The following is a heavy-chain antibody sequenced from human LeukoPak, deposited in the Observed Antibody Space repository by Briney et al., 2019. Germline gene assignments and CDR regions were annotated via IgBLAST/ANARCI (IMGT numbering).Heavy chain of an antibody. J-gene: IGHJ5*02. V-gene: IGHV1-2*02. CDR3: ARDQGLTISRNWFDP. Sequence: GASVKVSCKASGYRFTSHGINWVRQAPGQGLEWMGWINPNSGGTNYAQKFQGRVTMTRDTPISTAYMELSRLRSDDTAVYYCARDQGLTISRNWFDPWGQGTLVIVSS. CDR1: GYRFTSHG. CDR2: INPNSGGT. D-gene: IGHD3-3*01.